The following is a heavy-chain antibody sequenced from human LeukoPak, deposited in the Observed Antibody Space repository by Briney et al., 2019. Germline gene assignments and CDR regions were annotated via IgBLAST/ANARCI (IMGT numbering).Heavy chain of an antibody. CDR2: INPSGGST. J-gene: IGHJ4*02. CDR3: ARTIAGAGAPDY. CDR1: GYTFTTYY. V-gene: IGHV1-46*01. Sequence: ASVKVSCKASGYTFTTYYIHWVRQAPGQGLEWMGIINPSGGSTSYPQKFQGRVTMTRDTSTSTVYMELSSLRSEDTAVYYCARTIAGAGAPDYWGQGTLVTVSS. D-gene: IGHD6-13*01.